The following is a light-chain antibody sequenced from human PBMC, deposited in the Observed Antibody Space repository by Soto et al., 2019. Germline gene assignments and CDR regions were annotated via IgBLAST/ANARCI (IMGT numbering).Light chain of an antibody. CDR1: QSVNSN. V-gene: IGKV3D-15*01. J-gene: IGKJ5*01. CDR2: DAS. Sequence: EMVMTQSPAILSVSPGESATLSCRASQSVNSNYLAWYQQHPGQPPRLLMYDASKRATGIPARFSGSGSGTEFTLTISSLQSEDFAVYYCQQYNNWPPITFGQGTRLEIK. CDR3: QQYNNWPPIT.